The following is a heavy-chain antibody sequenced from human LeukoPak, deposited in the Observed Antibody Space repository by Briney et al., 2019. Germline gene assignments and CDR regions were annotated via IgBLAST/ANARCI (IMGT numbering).Heavy chain of an antibody. CDR3: ARVPYCSGGSCYSWFDP. CDR1: GGSISSYY. J-gene: IGHJ5*02. CDR2: IYYSGST. Sequence: PSETLSLTCTVSGGSISSYYWSWIRQPPGKGLEWIGYIYYSGSTNYNPSLKSQVTISVDTSKNQFSLKLSSVTAADTAVYYCARVPYCSGGSCYSWFDPWGQGTLVTVSS. V-gene: IGHV4-59*01. D-gene: IGHD2-15*01.